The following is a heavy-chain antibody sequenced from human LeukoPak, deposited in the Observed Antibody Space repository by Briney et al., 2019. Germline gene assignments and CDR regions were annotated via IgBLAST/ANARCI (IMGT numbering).Heavy chain of an antibody. CDR3: ARGRKTLGYCSGGSCYSGWTNYYYYGMDV. V-gene: IGHV4-34*01. CDR1: GGSVTGGGYY. D-gene: IGHD2-15*01. CDR2: INHSGST. J-gene: IGHJ6*02. Sequence: SETLSLTCSVSGGSVTGGGYYWSWIRQPPGKGLEWIGEINHSGSTNYNPSLKSRVTISVDTSKNQFSLKLSSVTAADTAVYYCARGRKTLGYCSGGSCYSGWTNYYYYGMDVWGQGTTVTVSS.